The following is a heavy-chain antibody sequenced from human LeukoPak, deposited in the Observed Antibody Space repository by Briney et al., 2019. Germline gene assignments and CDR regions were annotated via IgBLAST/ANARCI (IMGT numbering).Heavy chain of an antibody. CDR3: ARFGLGKRIEVAGIPFDI. V-gene: IGHV1-3*01. J-gene: IGHJ3*02. CDR2: INAGNGNT. CDR1: GYTFTSYA. D-gene: IGHD6-19*01. Sequence: ASVKVSCKASGYTFTSYAMHWVRQAPGQRLEWMGWINAGNGNTKYSQEFQGRVTITRDTSTSTAYMELRSLRSDDTAMYYCARFGLGKRIEVAGIPFDIWGKGTMVTVSS.